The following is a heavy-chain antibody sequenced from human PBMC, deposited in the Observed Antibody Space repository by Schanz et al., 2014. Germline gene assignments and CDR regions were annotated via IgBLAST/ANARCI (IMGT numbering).Heavy chain of an antibody. V-gene: IGHV1-18*01. J-gene: IGHJ3*02. CDR1: GYTFTSYD. CDR2: ISAYTNNA. Sequence: QVQLVQSGTQVKKPGASVKVSCTASGYTFTSYDINWVRQAPGQGLEWMGWISAYTNNANYAQKVQGRVTMTTDTTTGTAYMELRSQRSDDTALYYCTRGGYSYALSAFDIWGQGTMVTVSS. D-gene: IGHD5-18*01. CDR3: TRGGYSYALSAFDI.